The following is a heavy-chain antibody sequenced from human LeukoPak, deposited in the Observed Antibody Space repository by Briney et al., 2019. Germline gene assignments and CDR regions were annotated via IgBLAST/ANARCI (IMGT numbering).Heavy chain of an antibody. D-gene: IGHD4/OR15-4a*01. Sequence: SETLSLTCTVSGYSISSGYFWGWIRQPPGKGLEWIGSIYHSGSTDYIPSLKSRVTISVDTSKNQFSLKLRSVTAADTAVYYCARPTTMVGFDYWGQGTLVTVSS. V-gene: IGHV4-38-2*02. CDR2: IYHSGST. J-gene: IGHJ4*02. CDR3: ARPTTMVGFDY. CDR1: GYSISSGYF.